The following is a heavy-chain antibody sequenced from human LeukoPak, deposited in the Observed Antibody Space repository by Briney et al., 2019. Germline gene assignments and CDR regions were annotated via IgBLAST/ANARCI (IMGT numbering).Heavy chain of an antibody. CDR2: ISYDGTDK. Sequence: PGRSLRLSCAASGFTFSSYAMHWVRQAPGKGLEWVVVISYDGTDKYYADSVKGRFTVSRDNSKNTLYLQMNSLRAEDTAVYYCARISSPGYFDYWGQGTLVTVSS. CDR3: ARISSPGYFDY. J-gene: IGHJ4*02. D-gene: IGHD6-13*01. V-gene: IGHV3-30-3*01. CDR1: GFTFSSYA.